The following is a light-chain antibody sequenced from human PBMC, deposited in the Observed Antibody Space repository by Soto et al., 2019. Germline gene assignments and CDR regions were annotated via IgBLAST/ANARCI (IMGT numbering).Light chain of an antibody. CDR2: AAS. Sequence: DIQMTQSPSSLSASVGDRVTITCRASQSISSYLNWYQQKPGKAPKLLIYAASSLQSGVPSRFSGSGSGTDFTLTLTSLRPDNFATTYGQQSYSTLFTFRKRTRLKIK. J-gene: IGKJ5*01. CDR3: QQSYSTLFT. CDR1: QSISSY. V-gene: IGKV1-39*01.